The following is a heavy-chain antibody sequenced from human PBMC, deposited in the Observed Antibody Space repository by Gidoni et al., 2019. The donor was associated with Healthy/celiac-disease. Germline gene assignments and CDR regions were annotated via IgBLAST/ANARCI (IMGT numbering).Heavy chain of an antibody. Sequence: QVQLVESGGGVVQPGRSLRLSCAASGFTFSSYGMHWVRQTPGKGLEWVAVISYDGSNKYYADSVKGRFTISRDNSKNTLYLQMNSLRAEDTAVYYCAKDRAWGYDSSGYPDYWGQGTLVTVSS. J-gene: IGHJ4*02. CDR2: ISYDGSNK. CDR3: AKDRAWGYDSSGYPDY. CDR1: GFTFSSYG. V-gene: IGHV3-30*18. D-gene: IGHD3-22*01.